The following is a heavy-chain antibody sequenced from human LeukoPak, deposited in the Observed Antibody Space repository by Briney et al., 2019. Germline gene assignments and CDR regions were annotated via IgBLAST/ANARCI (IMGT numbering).Heavy chain of an antibody. J-gene: IGHJ3*02. CDR2: ISGSGGST. CDR1: GFTFSSYA. D-gene: IGHD2-2*01. Sequence: GGSLRLSCAASGFTFSSYAMSWVRQAPGKGLEWVSAISGSGGSTYYADSVKGRFTIPRDNSKNTLYLQMNSLRAEDTAVYYCAKTVVVVPAAILWDAFDIWGQGTMVTVSS. V-gene: IGHV3-23*01. CDR3: AKTVVVVPAAILWDAFDI.